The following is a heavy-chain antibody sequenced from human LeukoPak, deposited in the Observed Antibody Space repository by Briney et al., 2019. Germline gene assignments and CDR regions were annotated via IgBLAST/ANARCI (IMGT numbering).Heavy chain of an antibody. Sequence: GGSLRLSCAASGFTFSDYTMTWVRQAPGKGLEWVSTMSASGHSSYYAESVEGRFTISRDNSKSALYLQMNSLRAEDTAVYYCAKARTVFNWFDPWGQGTLVTVSS. CDR1: GFTFSDYT. CDR3: AKARTVFNWFDP. D-gene: IGHD4-11*01. CDR2: MSASGHSS. J-gene: IGHJ5*02. V-gene: IGHV3-23*01.